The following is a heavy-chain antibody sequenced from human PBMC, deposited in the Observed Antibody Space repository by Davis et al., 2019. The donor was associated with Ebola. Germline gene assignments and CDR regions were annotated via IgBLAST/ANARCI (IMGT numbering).Heavy chain of an antibody. CDR2: IYSSGST. J-gene: IGHJ6*02. CDR3: ARGHSYGSMVYGLDV. CDR1: GGSISSSSYY. D-gene: IGHD5-18*01. V-gene: IGHV4-39*01. Sequence: MPSETLSLTCTVSGGSISSSSYYWGWIRQPPGKGLEWIGNIYSSGSTYYNPSLKSRVTISVDTSKNQFSLKLSSVTAADTAVYYCARGHSYGSMVYGLDVWGQGTTVTVSS.